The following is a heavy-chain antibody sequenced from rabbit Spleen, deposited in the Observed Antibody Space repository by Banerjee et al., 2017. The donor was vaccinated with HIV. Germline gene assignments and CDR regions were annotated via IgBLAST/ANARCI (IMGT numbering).Heavy chain of an antibody. Sequence: QQRLVESGGGLVKPGGSLKLSCKASGFSFSNKAVMCWVRQAPGKGVEWIACINAVTGRAVYASWARERFTLSITTSAKVTLQMTSLTVADTPGYFFAREGGNDHYIEACFGLWGQGTLVTVS. CDR1: GFSFSNKAV. V-gene: IGHV1S45*01. CDR2: INAVTGRA. CDR3: AREGGNDHYIEACFGL. D-gene: IGHD1-1*01. J-gene: IGHJ4*01.